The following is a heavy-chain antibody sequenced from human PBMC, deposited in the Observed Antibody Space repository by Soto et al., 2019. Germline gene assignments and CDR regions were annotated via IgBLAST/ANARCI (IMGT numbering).Heavy chain of an antibody. J-gene: IGHJ6*02. D-gene: IGHD2-15*01. CDR3: ARTGLLHGMDV. V-gene: IGHV3-30-3*01. Sequence: QVQLVESGGGVVQPGRSLRLSCAASGFIFSSYAMHWVRQAPGKGLEWVAVISYDGSNKYYADSVKGRFTISRDNSKNTLYLQMNSLRAEYTAVYYCARTGLLHGMDVWGQGTTVTVSS. CDR1: GFIFSSYA. CDR2: ISYDGSNK.